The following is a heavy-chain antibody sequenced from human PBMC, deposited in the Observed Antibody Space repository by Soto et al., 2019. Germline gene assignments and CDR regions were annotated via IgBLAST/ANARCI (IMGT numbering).Heavy chain of an antibody. V-gene: IGHV1-46*01. CDR1: GYTFTNYY. CDR3: ARESQSSGWSWFDY. D-gene: IGHD6-19*01. J-gene: IGHJ4*02. CDR2: INPSGGST. Sequence: QVQLVQSGAEVKKPGASVKVSCKASGYTFTNYYIHWVRQAPGQGLEWMGMINPSGGSTSYTRRLQGRVTLTRETSTSTVYMELSSLRSEDTAVYYCARESQSSGWSWFDYWGQGTLVTVSS.